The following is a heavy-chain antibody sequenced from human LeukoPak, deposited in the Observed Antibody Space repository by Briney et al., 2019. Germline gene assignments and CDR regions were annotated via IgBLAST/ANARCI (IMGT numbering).Heavy chain of an antibody. V-gene: IGHV3-9*01. CDR3: AKVGRDYYFDY. D-gene: IGHD3-16*01. CDR1: GGSFDDYA. J-gene: IGHJ4*02. CDR2: RSWNSGSI. Sequence: PGRSLRLSCAATGGSFDDYAMHWVRQAPGKGLEWVSGRSWNSGSIGYADSVKGRCTISRDNAKNSPYLQMNSLRAEDTPLYYCAKVGRDYYFDYWGQGTLVTVSS.